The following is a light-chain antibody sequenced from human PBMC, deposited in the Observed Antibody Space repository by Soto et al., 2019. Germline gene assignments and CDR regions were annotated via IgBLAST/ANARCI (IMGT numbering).Light chain of an antibody. J-gene: IGKJ4*01. CDR3: KQCNSAPLP. Sequence: IQMPQSLSSLSASVGESVPITRRASQGIGNYLAWCPHKPGKVPQLLIYSASTLQSGVPSRFSGSGSGTDVTLTISSLQAEEGATYYCKQCNSAPLPVGGGAKV. CDR1: QGIGNY. CDR2: SAS. V-gene: IGKV1-27*01.